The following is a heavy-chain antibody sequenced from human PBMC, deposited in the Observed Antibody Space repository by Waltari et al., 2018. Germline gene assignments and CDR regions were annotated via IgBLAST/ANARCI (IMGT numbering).Heavy chain of an antibody. D-gene: IGHD6-13*01. J-gene: IGHJ4*02. CDR1: GLTFSSPW. Sequence: EVQLVESGGGLVQPGGSLRLSCAASGLTFSSPWRTWVRQAPGKGLEWVANIKQDGSEKYYVDSVKGRFTISRDNAKSSLYLQMESLRGDDTAVYYCARGGLDSSWYWRNWGQGTLVTVSS. CDR2: IKQDGSEK. CDR3: ARGGLDSSWYWRN. V-gene: IGHV3-7*04.